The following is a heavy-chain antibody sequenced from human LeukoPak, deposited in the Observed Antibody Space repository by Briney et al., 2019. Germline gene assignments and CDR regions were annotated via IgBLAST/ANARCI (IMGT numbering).Heavy chain of an antibody. CDR1: EYTFTGYY. Sequence: ASVKVSCKASEYTFTGYYMHWVRQAPGQGLEWMGWINPNSGGTNYAQKFQGRVTMTRDTSISTAYMELSRLRSDDTAVYYCARGPRRAIAARRYITDYWGQGTLVTVSS. CDR2: INPNSGGT. CDR3: ARGPRRAIAARRYITDY. D-gene: IGHD6-6*01. J-gene: IGHJ4*02. V-gene: IGHV1-2*02.